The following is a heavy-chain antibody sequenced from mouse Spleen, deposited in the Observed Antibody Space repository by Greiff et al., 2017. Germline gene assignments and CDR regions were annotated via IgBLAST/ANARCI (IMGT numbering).Heavy chain of an antibody. D-gene: IGHD2-1*01. V-gene: IGHV5-17*01. Sequence: EVKLVESGGGLVKPGGSLKLSCAASGFTFSDYGMHWVRQAPEKGLEWVAYISSGSSTIYYADTVKGRFTISRDNAKNTLFLQMTSLRSEDTAMYYCARRVKQNGNSRGYAMDDWGQGTSVTVSS. CDR2: ISSGSSTI. CDR3: ARRVKQNGNSRGYAMDD. CDR1: GFTFSDYG. J-gene: IGHJ4*01.